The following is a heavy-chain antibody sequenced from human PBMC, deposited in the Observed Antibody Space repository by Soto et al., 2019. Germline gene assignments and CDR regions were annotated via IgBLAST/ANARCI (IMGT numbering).Heavy chain of an antibody. D-gene: IGHD1-26*01. CDR2: INAGNGNT. V-gene: IGHV1-3*01. CDR3: ARDHLYSGSYFDGMDV. CDR1: GYTFTSYA. J-gene: IGHJ6*02. Sequence: QVQLVQSGAEVKKPGASVKVSCKDSGYTFTSYAMHWVRQAPGQRLEWMGWINAGNGNTKYSQKFQGIVTITRDTSASTAYMELSSFRSEDTAVYYCARDHLYSGSYFDGMDVWGQGTTVTVSS.